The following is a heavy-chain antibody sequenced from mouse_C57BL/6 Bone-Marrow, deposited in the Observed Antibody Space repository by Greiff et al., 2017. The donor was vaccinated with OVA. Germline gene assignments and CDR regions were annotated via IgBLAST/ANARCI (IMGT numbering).Heavy chain of an antibody. J-gene: IGHJ2*01. D-gene: IGHD2-3*01. CDR3: ARRGGYYY. Sequence: VKLMESGPELVKPGASVKISCKASGYAFSSSWMNWVKQRPGKGLEWIGRIYPGDGDTNYNGKFKGKATLTADKSSSTAYMQLSSLTSEDSAVYFCARRGGYYYWGQGTTLTVSS. CDR2: IYPGDGDT. CDR1: GYAFSSSW. V-gene: IGHV1-82*01.